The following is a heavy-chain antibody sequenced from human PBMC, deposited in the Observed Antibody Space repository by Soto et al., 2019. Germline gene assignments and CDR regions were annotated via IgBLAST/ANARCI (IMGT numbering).Heavy chain of an antibody. CDR3: ARDHYSNYEYYYYGMDV. V-gene: IGHV3-74*01. Sequence: QPGGSLRLSCAASGFTFSSYWMHWVRQAPGKGLVWVSRINSDGSSTSYADSVKGRFTISRDNAKNTLYLQMNSLRAEDTAVYYCARDHYSNYEYYYYGMDVWGQGTTVTVSS. CDR1: GFTFSSYW. J-gene: IGHJ6*02. CDR2: INSDGSST. D-gene: IGHD4-4*01.